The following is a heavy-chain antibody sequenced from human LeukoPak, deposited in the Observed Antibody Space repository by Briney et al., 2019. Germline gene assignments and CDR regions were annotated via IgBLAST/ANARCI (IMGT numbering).Heavy chain of an antibody. D-gene: IGHD6-6*01. CDR1: GFTFSSYS. CDR3: ARDLGIAALPNWFDP. V-gene: IGHV3-48*04. J-gene: IGHJ5*02. CDR2: ISSSSSTI. Sequence: PGGSLRLSCAASGFTFSSYSMNWVCQAPGKGLEWVSYISSSSSTIYYADSVKGRFTTSRDNAKNSLYLQMNSLRAEDTAVYYCARDLGIAALPNWFDPWGQGTLVTVSS.